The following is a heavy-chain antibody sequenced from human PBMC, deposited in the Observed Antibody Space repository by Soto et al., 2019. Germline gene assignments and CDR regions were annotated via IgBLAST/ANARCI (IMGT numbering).Heavy chain of an antibody. Sequence: QVQLVQSGAEVKKPGASVKVSCKASGYTFTSYAMHWVRQAPGQRLEWMGWINAGNGNTKYSQKFQGRVTINRDTSASTAYMELSSRRSEDTAVYYCARVHTAWGYHWFDPWGQGTLVTVSS. J-gene: IGHJ5*02. CDR1: GYTFTSYA. D-gene: IGHD5-18*01. CDR3: ARVHTAWGYHWFDP. CDR2: INAGNGNT. V-gene: IGHV1-3*01.